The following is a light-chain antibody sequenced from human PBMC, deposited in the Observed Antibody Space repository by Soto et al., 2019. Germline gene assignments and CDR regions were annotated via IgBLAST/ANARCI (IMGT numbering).Light chain of an antibody. V-gene: IGLV1-44*01. J-gene: IGLJ1*01. CDR2: TNN. CDR3: AAWDDSLNGRYV. Sequence: QSALTQPPSASGTPGQWVTISCSGSSSNIGSNYVYWYQQVPGTAPKLLIYTNNQRPSGVPDRFSGSKSGTSASLAISGLQPEDEADYYCAAWDDSLNGRYVFGAGTKVTVL. CDR1: SSNIGSNY.